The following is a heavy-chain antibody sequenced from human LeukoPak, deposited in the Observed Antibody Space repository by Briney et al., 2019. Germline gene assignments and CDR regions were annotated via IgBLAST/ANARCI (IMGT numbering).Heavy chain of an antibody. Sequence: PGGPLRLSCAAAGFTFSSYAMSWVRQAPGKWLEWVSAISGSGGSTYYADSVKGRFTISRDNSKNTLYLQMNSLRAEDTAVYYCAKDQDSGSYLDWFDPWGQGTLVTVSS. D-gene: IGHD1-26*01. CDR3: AKDQDSGSYLDWFDP. CDR2: ISGSGGST. CDR1: GFTFSSYA. J-gene: IGHJ5*02. V-gene: IGHV3-23*01.